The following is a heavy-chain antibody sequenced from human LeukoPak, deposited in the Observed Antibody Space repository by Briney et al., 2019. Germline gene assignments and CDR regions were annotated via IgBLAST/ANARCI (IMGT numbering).Heavy chain of an antibody. CDR2: IYYSGST. CDR3: ARQVPTYYYGSGSYGMDV. Sequence: SQTLSLTCTVSGGSISSGGYYWSWIRQHPGKGLVWIGYIYYSGSTNHNPSLKSRVTISVDTSKNQFSLKLSSVTAADTAVYYCARQVPTYYYGSGSYGMDVWGQGTTVTVSS. J-gene: IGHJ6*02. D-gene: IGHD3-10*01. CDR1: GGSISSGGYY. V-gene: IGHV4-31*03.